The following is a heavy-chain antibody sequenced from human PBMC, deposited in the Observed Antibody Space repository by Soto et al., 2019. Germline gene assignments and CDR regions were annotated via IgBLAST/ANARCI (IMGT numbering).Heavy chain of an antibody. Sequence: QLQLQESGPGLVKPAETLSLTCSVSGGSISSSSHYWGWIRQPPGMGLEWIGSTSYSGSTYYNPSLKSQVTISVDTSTNRLGLKLSSVIAADTAVFYCARYSSTTGTTPFAFDYWGQGTLVTVSS. J-gene: IGHJ4*02. CDR2: TSYSGST. V-gene: IGHV4-39*01. CDR1: GGSISSSSHY. CDR3: ARYSSTTGTTPFAFDY. D-gene: IGHD1-7*01.